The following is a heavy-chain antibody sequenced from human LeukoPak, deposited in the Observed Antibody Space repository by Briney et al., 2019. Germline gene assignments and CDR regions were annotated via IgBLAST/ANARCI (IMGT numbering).Heavy chain of an antibody. CDR1: GGSISSYY. J-gene: IGHJ4*02. CDR2: IYTSGST. D-gene: IGHD3-22*01. CDR3: ARDCDYDSSGYYSPLFFDY. Sequence: SETLSLTCTVSGGSISSYYWSWIRQPAGKGLEWIGRIYTSGSTNYNPSLKGRVTMSVDTSKNQFSLKLSSVTAADTAVYYCARDCDYDSSGYYSPLFFDYWGQGTLVTVSS. V-gene: IGHV4-4*07.